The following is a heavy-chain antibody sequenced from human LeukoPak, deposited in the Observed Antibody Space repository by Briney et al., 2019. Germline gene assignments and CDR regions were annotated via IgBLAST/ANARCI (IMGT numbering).Heavy chain of an antibody. CDR1: GFTFSSYA. D-gene: IGHD2-2*01. Sequence: TGGSLRLSCAASGFTFSSYAMSWVRQAPGKGLEWVSAISGSGGSTYYADSVKGRFTISRDNSKNTLYLQMNSLRAEDTAVYYCAKGGVEGYCSSTSCYPYYFDYWGQGTLVTVSS. CDR2: ISGSGGST. J-gene: IGHJ4*02. V-gene: IGHV3-23*01. CDR3: AKGGVEGYCSSTSCYPYYFDY.